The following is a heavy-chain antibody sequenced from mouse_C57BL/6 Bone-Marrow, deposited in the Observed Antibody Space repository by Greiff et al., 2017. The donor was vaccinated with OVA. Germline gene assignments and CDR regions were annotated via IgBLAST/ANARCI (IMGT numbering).Heavy chain of an antibody. CDR1: GYTFTSYW. V-gene: IGHV1-52*01. CDR3: ARSYSEGYYAMDY. Sequence: QVQLKQPGAELVRPGSSVKLSCKASGYTFTSYWMHWVKQRPIQGLEWIGNIDPSDSETHYNQKFKDKATLTVDKSSSTAYMQLSSLTSEDSAVYYCARSYSEGYYAMDYWGQGTSVTVSS. D-gene: IGHD1-1*01. J-gene: IGHJ4*01. CDR2: IDPSDSET.